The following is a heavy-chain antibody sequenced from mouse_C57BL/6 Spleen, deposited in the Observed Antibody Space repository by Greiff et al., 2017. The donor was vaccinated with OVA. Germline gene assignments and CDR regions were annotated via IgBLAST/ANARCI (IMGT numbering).Heavy chain of an antibody. V-gene: IGHV1-85*01. D-gene: IGHD1-1*01. J-gene: IGHJ1*03. CDR2: IYPRDGSP. Sequence: VQLQQSGPELVKPGASVKLSCKASGYTFTSYDINWVKQRPGQGLEWIGWIYPRDGSPKYNEKFKGKATLPVDTSSSTAYMELHRLTSEDSAVYFCARGGSSWYFDVWGTGTTVTVSS. CDR1: GYTFTSYD. CDR3: ARGGSSWYFDV.